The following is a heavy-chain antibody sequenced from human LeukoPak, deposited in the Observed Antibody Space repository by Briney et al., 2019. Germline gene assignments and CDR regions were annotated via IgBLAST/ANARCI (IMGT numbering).Heavy chain of an antibody. V-gene: IGHV1-2*02. CDR2: INPNSGGT. Sequence: ASVKVSCKASGYTFTGYYMHWVRQAPGQGLEWMGWINPNSGGTNYAQKFQGRVTMTRDTSISTAYMELSRLRSDDTAVYYCARAVTFGEFLWFDPWGQGTLVTVSS. D-gene: IGHD3-10*01. J-gene: IGHJ5*02. CDR3: ARAVTFGEFLWFDP. CDR1: GYTFTGYY.